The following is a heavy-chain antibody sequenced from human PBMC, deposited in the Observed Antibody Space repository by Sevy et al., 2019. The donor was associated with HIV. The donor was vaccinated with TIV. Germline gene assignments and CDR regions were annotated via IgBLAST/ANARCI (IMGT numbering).Heavy chain of an antibody. J-gene: IGHJ6*01. CDR2: ISNDGSNK. CDR3: ARGGRFGSGSSGYYYGMDV. V-gene: IGHV3-30-3*01. Sequence: GGSLRLSCAASGFTFSSFAMHWVRQAPGKGLEWVALISNDGSNKYYADSVKVRFTISRDNSKNTLSLQMNSLRADDTTVYYCARGGRFGSGSSGYYYGMDVWGQGTTVTVSS. CDR1: GFTFSSFA. D-gene: IGHD3-10*01.